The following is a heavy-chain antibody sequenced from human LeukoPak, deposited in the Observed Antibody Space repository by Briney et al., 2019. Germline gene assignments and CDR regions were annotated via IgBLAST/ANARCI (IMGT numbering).Heavy chain of an antibody. Sequence: ASVKVSCKASGYTFTGYYMHWLRQAPGQGLEWMGWINPNSGGTNYAQKFQGRVTMTRDTSISTAYMELSRPRSDDTAVYYCASEVVVVPPGPYGMDVWGQGTTVTVSS. V-gene: IGHV1-2*02. CDR1: GYTFTGYY. CDR3: ASEVVVVPPGPYGMDV. CDR2: INPNSGGT. J-gene: IGHJ6*02. D-gene: IGHD2-2*01.